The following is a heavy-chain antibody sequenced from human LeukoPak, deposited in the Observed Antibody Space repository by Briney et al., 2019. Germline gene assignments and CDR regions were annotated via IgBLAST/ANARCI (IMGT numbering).Heavy chain of an antibody. Sequence: GGSLRLSCAASGFTFSSYAMSWVRQAPGKGLEWVSAISGSGGSTYYADSVKGRFTISRDNSKNTLYLQMNSLRAEDTAVYYCAKDSRTTVVTRPFDAFDIWGQGTMVTVSS. CDR1: GFTFSSYA. D-gene: IGHD4-23*01. V-gene: IGHV3-23*01. CDR2: ISGSGGST. CDR3: AKDSRTTVVTRPFDAFDI. J-gene: IGHJ3*02.